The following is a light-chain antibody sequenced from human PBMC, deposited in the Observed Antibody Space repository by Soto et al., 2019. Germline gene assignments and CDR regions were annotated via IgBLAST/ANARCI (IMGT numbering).Light chain of an antibody. CDR1: QGISSY. J-gene: IGKJ1*01. Sequence: DIQLTQSPSFLSASVGDRVTITCRASQGISSYLAWYQQKPGKAPKLLIYAASTLQSGVTSRFSGSGSGTEFTLTISSLQPEDFAIYYCQQLNSYPPWTFGQGTKVEIK. V-gene: IGKV1-9*01. CDR2: AAS. CDR3: QQLNSYPPWT.